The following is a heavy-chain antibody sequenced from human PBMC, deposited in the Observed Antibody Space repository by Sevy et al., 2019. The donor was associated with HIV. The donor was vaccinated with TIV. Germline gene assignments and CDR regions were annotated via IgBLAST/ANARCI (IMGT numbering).Heavy chain of an antibody. CDR3: ARDSGGYDF. CDR2: INEDGTKD. J-gene: IGHJ4*02. Sequence: GGSLRLSCAASGINFSGYWMSWVRQVPGKGLEWVANINEDGTKDYYVGSVKGRFTISRDNAKNSLYQQMNSVRVEDTAGYYCARDSGGYDFWGQGTLVTVSS. D-gene: IGHD5-12*01. CDR1: GINFSGYW. V-gene: IGHV3-7*01.